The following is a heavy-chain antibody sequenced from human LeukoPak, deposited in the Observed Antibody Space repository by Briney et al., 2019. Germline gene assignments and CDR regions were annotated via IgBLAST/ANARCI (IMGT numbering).Heavy chain of an antibody. V-gene: IGHV1-69*13. J-gene: IGHJ6*04. Sequence: PGASVKVSCKASGGTFSSYAISWVRQAPGQGLEWMGGIIPIFGTANYAQKFQGRVTITADESTSTAYMELSSLRSEDTAVYYCARDSAGPAAIDNYYYGMDVWGKGTTVTVSS. CDR1: GGTFSSYA. CDR3: ARDSAGPAAIDNYYYGMDV. D-gene: IGHD2-2*01. CDR2: IIPIFGTA.